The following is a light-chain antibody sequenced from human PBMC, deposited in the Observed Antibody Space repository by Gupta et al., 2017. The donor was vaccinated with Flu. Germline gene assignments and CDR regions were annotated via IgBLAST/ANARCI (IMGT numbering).Light chain of an antibody. Sequence: EIVMTQSPATLSVSPGERATLSCRASQSVSSKLAWYQQKPGQAPRLLIYVASTRATGIPARFSGSGSGTEFTLTISSLQSEDFAVYYCQQYDTWPYTFGQGTKLEIK. CDR3: QQYDTWPYT. J-gene: IGKJ2*01. CDR2: VAS. CDR1: QSVSSK. V-gene: IGKV3-15*01.